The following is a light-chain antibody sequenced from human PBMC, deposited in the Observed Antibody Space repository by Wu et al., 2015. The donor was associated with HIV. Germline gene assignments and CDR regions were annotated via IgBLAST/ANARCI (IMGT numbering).Light chain of an antibody. Sequence: DIQLTQSPSFLSASIGDRVTITCRASHGISNYLAWYQQRPGKAPKVLIYAASTLQTGVPSRFSGSGSGTIFTLTINSLQPEDFATYYCQHLNSYPVTFGGGPR. CDR2: AAS. J-gene: IGKJ4*01. CDR1: HGISNY. V-gene: IGKV1-9*01. CDR3: QHLNSYPVT.